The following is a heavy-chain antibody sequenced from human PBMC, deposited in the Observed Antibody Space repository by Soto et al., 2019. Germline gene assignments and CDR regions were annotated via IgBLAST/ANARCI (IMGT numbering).Heavy chain of an antibody. CDR3: ARARVVVAVHYDFFLTWYGMDV. CDR2: IYYSGIT. Sequence: QVQLQESGPGLVKPSETLSLTCTVSGGSVSSGSYYWSWIRQPPGKGLEWIGYIYYSGITNYNPSLKSRVTIAVDTSKNKFSLKLSSVTAADTAVYYCARARVVVAVHYDFFLTWYGMDVWGQGTTVTVSS. CDR1: GGSVSSGSYY. J-gene: IGHJ6*02. D-gene: IGHD3-3*01. V-gene: IGHV4-61*01.